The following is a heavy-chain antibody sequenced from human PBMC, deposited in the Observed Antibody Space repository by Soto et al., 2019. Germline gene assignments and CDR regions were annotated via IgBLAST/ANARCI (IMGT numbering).Heavy chain of an antibody. J-gene: IGHJ4*02. D-gene: IGHD2-15*01. Sequence: QVQLVESGGGVVQPGRSLRLSCAESGFTFSSYGMHWVRQAPGKGLEWVAVIWYDGSNKYYADSVKGRFTMSRDNSKNTLYLQMNSLRAEDTAVYYCARGSSVVVVAATIFDCWGKGTLVTVSS. CDR3: ARGSSVVVVAATIFDC. CDR1: GFTFSSYG. CDR2: IWYDGSNK. V-gene: IGHV3-33*01.